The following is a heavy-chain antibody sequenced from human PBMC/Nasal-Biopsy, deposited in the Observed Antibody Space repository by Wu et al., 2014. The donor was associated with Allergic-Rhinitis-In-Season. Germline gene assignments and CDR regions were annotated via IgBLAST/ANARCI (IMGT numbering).Heavy chain of an antibody. Sequence: LRLSCAASGFTFDDYAMHWVRQAPGKGLEWVSGISWNSGSIGYADSVKGRFTISRDNAKNSLYLQMNSLRAEDTAVSPHWGSGGSCYWGFDYWGQGTLVTVSS. CDR2: ISWNSGSI. J-gene: IGHJ4*02. CDR1: GFTFDDYA. CDR3: WGSGGSCYWGFDY. D-gene: IGHD2-15*01. V-gene: IGHV3-9*01.